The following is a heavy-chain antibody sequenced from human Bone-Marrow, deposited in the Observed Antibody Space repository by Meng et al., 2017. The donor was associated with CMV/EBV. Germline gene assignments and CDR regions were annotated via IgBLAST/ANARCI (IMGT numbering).Heavy chain of an antibody. CDR2: IYYSGST. D-gene: IGHD2-21*01. CDR3: ASLVMASWGYFDY. J-gene: IGHJ4*02. V-gene: IGHV4-39*07. CDR1: GGSISISSYY. Sequence: SETLSLTCTVSGGSISISSYYWGWIRQPPGKGLEWIGTIYYSGSTYYNPSLMNRVTISVDTSKNQFSLKLSSVTAADAAVYYCASLVMASWGYFDYWGQGTLVTVSS.